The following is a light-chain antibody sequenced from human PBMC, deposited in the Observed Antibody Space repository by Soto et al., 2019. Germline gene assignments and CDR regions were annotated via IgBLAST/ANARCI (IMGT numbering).Light chain of an antibody. CDR1: NIGSKS. V-gene: IGLV3-21*04. CDR2: YDS. CDR3: QVWDRGSDRV. J-gene: IGLJ2*01. Sequence: SYELTQPPSVPVAPGKTARITCGGNNIGSKSVHWYQQKPGQAPVLVIYYDSDRPSGIPERFSGSNSGNTATLTISRVEAGDEADYYCQVWDRGSDRVFGGGTKLTVL.